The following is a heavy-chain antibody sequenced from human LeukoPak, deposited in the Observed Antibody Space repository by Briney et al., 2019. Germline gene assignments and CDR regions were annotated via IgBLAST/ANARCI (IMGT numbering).Heavy chain of an antibody. Sequence: GESLKISCQGSGYSFPSYWIGWVRQTPVKGLEWMGIISPDGSDTRYSPSFQGQVTVSADKSITTAYLQWSSLKASDTAMYYCARLTSSWSFDYWGQGTLVTVSS. V-gene: IGHV5-51*01. CDR2: ISPDGSDT. J-gene: IGHJ4*02. CDR3: ARLTSSWSFDY. CDR1: GYSFPSYW. D-gene: IGHD6-13*01.